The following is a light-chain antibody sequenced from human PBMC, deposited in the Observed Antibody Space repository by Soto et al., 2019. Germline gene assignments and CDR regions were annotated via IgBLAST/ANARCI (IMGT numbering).Light chain of an antibody. J-gene: IGLJ2*01. Sequence: QSVLTQPPSVSGAPGQRVTISCTGSSSNIGAGYDVHWYQQLPGTAPKLLIYGNSNRPSGVPDRFSGSKSGTSASLAITGLQAEDEADYYCQSHDSSLSEHVVFGGGTKLTVL. CDR2: GNS. CDR1: SSNIGAGYD. V-gene: IGLV1-40*01. CDR3: QSHDSSLSEHVV.